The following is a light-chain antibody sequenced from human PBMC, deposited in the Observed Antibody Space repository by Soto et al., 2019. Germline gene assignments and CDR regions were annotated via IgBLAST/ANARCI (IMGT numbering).Light chain of an antibody. CDR2: LDSDGSH. Sequence: QPVLTQSPSASASLGASVNLTCTLSTGHSNNAIAWHQQQPEKGPRYLMKLDSDGSHNKGDGIPDRFSGSSSGTERYLTISSLQSEDEADYYCQTWGTGIVIFGGGTKLTVL. V-gene: IGLV4-69*01. CDR3: QTWGTGIVI. CDR1: TGHSNNA. J-gene: IGLJ2*01.